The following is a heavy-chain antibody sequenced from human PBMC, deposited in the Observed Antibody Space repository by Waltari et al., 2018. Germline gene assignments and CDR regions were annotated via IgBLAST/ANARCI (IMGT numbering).Heavy chain of an antibody. CDR2: IKPDGSQK. CDR3: ARAPTYYSESSPFY. D-gene: IGHD3-22*01. V-gene: IGHV3-7*01. Sequence: TWVRQLPGKGLEWLANIKPDGSQKYYVDSVQGRFTNSRDNAKNSLYLEMNSLRAEDTAVYYCARAPTYYSESSPFYWGQGTLVTVSS. J-gene: IGHJ4*02.